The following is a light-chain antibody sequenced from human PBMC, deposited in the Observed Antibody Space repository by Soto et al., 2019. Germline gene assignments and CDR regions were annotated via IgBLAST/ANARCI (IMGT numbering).Light chain of an antibody. CDR3: SSFVGAPVI. Sequence: QSALTQPPSASGSPGQSVTIPCAGTSTDVSEYNYVSWYQQHPGKVPKLIIFEVNKRPSGVPDRFSGSKSGDTASLTVSGLQAEDEADYYCSSFVGAPVIFGGGTKLTVL. J-gene: IGLJ2*01. CDR2: EVN. V-gene: IGLV2-8*01. CDR1: STDVSEYNY.